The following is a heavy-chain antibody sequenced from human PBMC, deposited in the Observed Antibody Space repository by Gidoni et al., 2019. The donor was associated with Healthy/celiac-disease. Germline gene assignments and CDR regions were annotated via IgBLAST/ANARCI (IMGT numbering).Heavy chain of an antibody. CDR3: ASFEWELLYYFDY. D-gene: IGHD1-26*01. J-gene: IGHJ4*02. Sequence: QLQLQESGLGLVKPSETLSLTCTVSGGSISSSSYYWGWIRQPPGKGLEWIGSIYYSGSTYYNPSLKSRVTISVDTSKNQFSLKLSSVTAADTAVYYCASFEWELLYYFDYWGQGTLVTVSS. V-gene: IGHV4-39*01. CDR2: IYYSGST. CDR1: GGSISSSSYY.